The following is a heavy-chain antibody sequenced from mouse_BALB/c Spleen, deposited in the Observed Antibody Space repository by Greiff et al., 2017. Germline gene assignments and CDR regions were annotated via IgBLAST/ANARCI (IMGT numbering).Heavy chain of an antibody. J-gene: IGHJ4*01. Sequence: EVKLVESGGGLVQPGGSRKLSCAASGFTFSSFGMHWVRQAPEKGLEWVAYSSSGSSTIYYADTVKGRFTISRDNPKNTLFLQMTSLRSEDTAMYYCARRYGNYYAMDYWGQGTSVTVSS. V-gene: IGHV5-17*02. D-gene: IGHD2-10*02. CDR2: SSSGSSTI. CDR1: GFTFSSFG. CDR3: ARRYGNYYAMDY.